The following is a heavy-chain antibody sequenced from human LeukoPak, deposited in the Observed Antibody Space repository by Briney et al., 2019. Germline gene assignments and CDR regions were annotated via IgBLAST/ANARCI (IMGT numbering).Heavy chain of an antibody. CDR1: GFTFW. V-gene: IGHV3-7*01. J-gene: IGHJ4*02. CDR2: IKQDGSEK. CDR3: ARAGPTVTNYFDY. D-gene: IGHD4-17*01. Sequence: GGSLRLSCAASGFTFWMSWVRQAPGKGLEWVANIKQDGSEKYYVDSVKGRFTISRDNAKNSLYLQMNSLRAEDTAVYYCARAGPTVTNYFDYWGQGSLVTVSS.